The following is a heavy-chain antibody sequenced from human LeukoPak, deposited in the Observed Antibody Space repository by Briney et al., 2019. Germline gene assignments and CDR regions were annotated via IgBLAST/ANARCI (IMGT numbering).Heavy chain of an antibody. Sequence: SETLSLTCTVSGGSISNYYWSWIRQPPGKGLEWIGYIYYSGSTYYNPSLKSRVTISVDTSKNQFSLKLSSVTAADTAVYYCARGILTGYSNWFDPWGQGTLVTVSS. D-gene: IGHD3-9*01. CDR1: GGSISNYY. V-gene: IGHV4-59*12. CDR2: IYYSGST. CDR3: ARGILTGYSNWFDP. J-gene: IGHJ5*02.